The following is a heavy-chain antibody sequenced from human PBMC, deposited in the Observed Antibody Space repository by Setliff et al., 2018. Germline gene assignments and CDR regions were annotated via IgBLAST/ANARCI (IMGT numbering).Heavy chain of an antibody. V-gene: IGHV1-18*01. CDR2: INNYSFKT. Sequence: ASVKVSCKASGYTFTDYGITWVRQAPGQGLEWMGWINNYSFKTTYPQKFLDRVTVTTDTSATTAYMELKNLRSDDTAVYYCARINFYVSSGFYYASDYWGQGTLVTVSS. J-gene: IGHJ4*02. CDR3: ARINFYVSSGFYYASDY. CDR1: GYTFTDYG. D-gene: IGHD3-22*01.